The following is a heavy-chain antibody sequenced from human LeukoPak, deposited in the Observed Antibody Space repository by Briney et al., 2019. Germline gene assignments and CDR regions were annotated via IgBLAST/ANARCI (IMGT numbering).Heavy chain of an antibody. D-gene: IGHD1-1*01. Sequence: SETLSLTCTVSGNSISSFFWSWIRQPPGKGLEWTGSMHYSGDSKYNPSLRSRVSLSIDTSKQQFSLRLSSVTAADTAVYYCARDLELERNRWNYFESWGQGALVTVSS. CDR3: ARDLELERNRWNYFES. CDR2: MHYSGDS. J-gene: IGHJ4*02. CDR1: GNSISSFF. V-gene: IGHV4-59*01.